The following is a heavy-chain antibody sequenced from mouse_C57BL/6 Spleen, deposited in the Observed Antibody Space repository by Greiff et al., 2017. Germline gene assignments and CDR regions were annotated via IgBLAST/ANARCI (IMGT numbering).Heavy chain of an antibody. CDR1: GFTFSSYG. J-gene: IGHJ3*01. Sequence: DVMLVESGGDLVKPGGSLKLSCAASGFTFSSYGMSWVRQTPDKRLEWVATISSGGSYTYYPDSVKGRFTISRDNAKNTLYLQMSSLKAEDTAMYYCARGGYDGGFAYWGQGTLVTVSA. D-gene: IGHD2-2*01. V-gene: IGHV5-6*02. CDR3: ARGGYDGGFAY. CDR2: ISSGGSYT.